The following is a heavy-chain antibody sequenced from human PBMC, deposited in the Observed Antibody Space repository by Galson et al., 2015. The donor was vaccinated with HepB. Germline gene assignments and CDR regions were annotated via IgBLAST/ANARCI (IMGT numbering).Heavy chain of an antibody. Sequence: SLRLSCAASGFTFIHYAMSWVRQAPGKGPEWVSAISGTGSNTYYSDSVKDRFTISRDNSKNTVYLQMNSLRAEDTAVYYCARATSGFYHDSDYWGQGTLVTVSS. CDR2: ISGTGSNT. V-gene: IGHV3-23*01. D-gene: IGHD3-22*01. CDR1: GFTFIHYA. CDR3: ARATSGFYHDSDY. J-gene: IGHJ4*02.